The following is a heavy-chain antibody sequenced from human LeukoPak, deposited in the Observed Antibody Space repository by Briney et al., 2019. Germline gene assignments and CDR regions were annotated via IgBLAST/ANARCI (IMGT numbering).Heavy chain of an antibody. CDR3: ARGAGYYDSSGYYYDSRGFHYFDY. CDR2: IYYSGST. V-gene: IGHV4-59*01. CDR1: GGSISSYY. J-gene: IGHJ4*02. Sequence: SETLSLTCTVSGGSISSYYWSWIRQPPGKGLEWIGYIYYSGSTNYNPSLKSRVTISVDTSKNQFSLKLSSVTAADTAVYYCARGAGYYDSSGYYYDSRGFHYFDYWGQGTLVTVSP. D-gene: IGHD3-22*01.